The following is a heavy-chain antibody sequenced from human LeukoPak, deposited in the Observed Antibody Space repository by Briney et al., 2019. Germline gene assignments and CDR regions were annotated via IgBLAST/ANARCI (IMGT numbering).Heavy chain of an antibody. V-gene: IGHV4-61*08. CDR2: IYYSGST. Sequence: PSQTLSLTCTVSGGSISSGGYYWTWIRQPPGKGLEWIGYIYYSGSTNYNPSLKSRVTISVDTSKNQFSLKLSSVTAADTAVYYCARDGQDYGDYDYYYGMDVWGKGTTVTVSS. CDR1: GGSISSGGYY. D-gene: IGHD4-17*01. J-gene: IGHJ6*04. CDR3: ARDGQDYGDYDYYYGMDV.